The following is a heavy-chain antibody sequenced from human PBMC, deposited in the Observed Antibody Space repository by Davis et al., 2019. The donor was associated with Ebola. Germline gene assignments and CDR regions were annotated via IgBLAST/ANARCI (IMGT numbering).Heavy chain of an antibody. CDR2: ISASGGTT. V-gene: IGHV3-23*01. D-gene: IGHD4-11*01. CDR3: ARDSDDYSFDY. J-gene: IGHJ4*02. CDR1: AFIFNSYV. Sequence: GESLKISCAASAFIFNSYVMTWVRQAPGKGLDWVSTISASGGTTYYADSVKGRITVSRDNSKNTLYLQMNSLRPEDTAVYYCARDSDDYSFDYWGQGTLVTVSP.